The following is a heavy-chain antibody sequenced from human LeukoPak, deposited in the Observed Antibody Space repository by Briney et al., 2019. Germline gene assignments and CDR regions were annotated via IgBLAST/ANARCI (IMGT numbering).Heavy chain of an antibody. CDR2: INWNGGST. Sequence: PGGCLRLSCAASGFTFSNYNMNWVRQAPGKGLEWVSGINWNGGSTGYADSVKGRFTISRDNAKNSLYLQMNSLRAEDTAVYYCAELGITMIGGVWGKGTTVTISS. J-gene: IGHJ6*04. CDR3: AELGITMIGGV. D-gene: IGHD3-10*02. V-gene: IGHV3-20*04. CDR1: GFTFSNYN.